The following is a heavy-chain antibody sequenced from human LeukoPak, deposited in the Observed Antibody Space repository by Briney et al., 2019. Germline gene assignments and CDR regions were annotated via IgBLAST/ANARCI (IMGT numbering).Heavy chain of an antibody. D-gene: IGHD2-8*01. CDR1: GYSFIDYY. CDR3: VRAQDSCSNGICFDGFDL. V-gene: IGHV1-2*02. J-gene: IGHJ5*02. CDR2: VDPNRGDT. Sequence: ASVTVSFKSSGYSFIDYYIHWVRQPPGQGLEWVGWVDPNRGDTRYAQKFQGRVTVTRDTSIFTAYMELSRLRSDDTAVYYCVRAQDSCSNGICFDGFDLWGQGTLVTVSS.